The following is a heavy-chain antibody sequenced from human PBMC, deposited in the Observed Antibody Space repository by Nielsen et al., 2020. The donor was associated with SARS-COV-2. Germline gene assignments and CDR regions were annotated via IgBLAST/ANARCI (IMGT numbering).Heavy chain of an antibody. V-gene: IGHV1-46*01. CDR1: GYTFTSYY. J-gene: IGHJ6*02. Sequence: ASVKVSCKASGYTFTSYYMHWVQQAPGQGLEWMGIINPSGGSTSYAQKLQGRVTMTRDTSTSTVYMELSSLRSEDTAVYYCAKRPKTELGMDVWGQGTTVTVSS. CDR2: INPSGGST. CDR3: AKRPKTELGMDV.